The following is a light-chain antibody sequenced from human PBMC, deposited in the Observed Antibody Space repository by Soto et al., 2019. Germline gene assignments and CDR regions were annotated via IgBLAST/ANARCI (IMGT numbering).Light chain of an antibody. V-gene: IGLV2-14*01. Sequence: QSALTQPASVNGSPGQSITISCTGTSSDVGGYNYVSWYQQHPGKAPKLMIYDVSDRPSGVSNRFSGSKSGNTASLTISGLQAEDEADYYCSSYTSGFYVFGTGTKVTVL. CDR2: DVS. CDR1: SSDVGGYNY. J-gene: IGLJ1*01. CDR3: SSYTSGFYV.